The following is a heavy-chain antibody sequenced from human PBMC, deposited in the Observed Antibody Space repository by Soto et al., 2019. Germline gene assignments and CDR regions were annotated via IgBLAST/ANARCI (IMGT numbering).Heavy chain of an antibody. D-gene: IGHD3-16*01. J-gene: IGHJ6*02. V-gene: IGHV4-59*01. CDR1: GGSISSYY. Sequence: PETLSLTCTVSGGSISSYYWSWTRQPPGKGLEWIVYIYYSGSTNYNPSLKSRVTISVDTSKNQFSRRLSSVTAADTAVYYCARMTFGTFYYYYGMDVWGQGTRVTVSS. CDR3: ARMTFGTFYYYYGMDV. CDR2: IYYSGST.